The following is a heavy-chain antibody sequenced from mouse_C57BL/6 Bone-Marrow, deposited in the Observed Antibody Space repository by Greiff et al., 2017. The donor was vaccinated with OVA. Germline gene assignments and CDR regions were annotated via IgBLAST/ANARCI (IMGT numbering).Heavy chain of an antibody. J-gene: IGHJ1*03. Sequence: QVQLQQPGAELVRPGTSVKLSCKASGYTFTSSWMHWVKQRPGQGLEWIGVIDPSDSYTNYNQKFKGKATLTVDTSSSTAYMQLSSLTSEDSAVYYCARQEGWYFDVWGTGTTVTVSS. CDR3: ARQEGWYFDV. CDR2: IDPSDSYT. CDR1: GYTFTSSW. V-gene: IGHV1-59*01.